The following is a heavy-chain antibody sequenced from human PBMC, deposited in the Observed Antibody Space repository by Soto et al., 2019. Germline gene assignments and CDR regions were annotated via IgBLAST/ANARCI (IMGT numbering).Heavy chain of an antibody. CDR2: IYYSGST. D-gene: IGHD3-22*01. CDR3: ARDRVGDSSGYGPYFYYYGMDV. CDR1: GGSISSYY. J-gene: IGHJ6*02. V-gene: IGHV4-59*01. Sequence: PSETLSLTCTVSGGSISSYYWSWIRQPPGKGLEWIGYIYYSGSTNYNPSLKSRVTISVDTSKNQFSLKLRSDDTAVYYCARDRVGDSSGYGPYFYYYGMDVWGQGTTVTVSS.